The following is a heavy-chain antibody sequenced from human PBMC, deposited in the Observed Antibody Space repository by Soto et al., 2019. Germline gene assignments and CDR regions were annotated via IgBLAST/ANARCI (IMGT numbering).Heavy chain of an antibody. V-gene: IGHV4-39*01. CDR1: GGSISSSSYY. CDR2: IYYSGST. J-gene: IGHJ5*02. D-gene: IGHD4-17*01. CDR3: ARHFLFEVTTNICWFDP. Sequence: SETLSLTCTVSGGSISSSSYYWGWIRQPPGKGLEWIGSIYYSGSTYYNPSLKSRVTISVDTSKNQFSLKLSSVTAADTAVYYCARHFLFEVTTNICWFDPWGQGTLVTVSS.